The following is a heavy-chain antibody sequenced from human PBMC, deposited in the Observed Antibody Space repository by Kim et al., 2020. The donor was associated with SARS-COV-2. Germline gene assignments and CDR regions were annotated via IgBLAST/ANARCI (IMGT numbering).Heavy chain of an antibody. CDR3: ARDKAAAGTGWFDP. Sequence: ADSGKGRFPISRDNAKNSLYLQMNSLRAEDTAVYYCARDKAAAGTGWFDPWGQGTLVTVSS. V-gene: IGHV3-21*01. D-gene: IGHD6-13*01. J-gene: IGHJ5*02.